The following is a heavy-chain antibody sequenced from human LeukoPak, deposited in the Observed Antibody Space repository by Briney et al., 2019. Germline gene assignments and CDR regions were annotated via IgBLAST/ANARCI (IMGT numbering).Heavy chain of an antibody. V-gene: IGHV3-23*01. CDR2: ISGSGGST. Sequence: GGSLRLSCAASGVTFSSYAMSWVRQAPGKGLEWVSAISGSGGSTYYADSVKGRFTISRDSSKNTLYLQMNSLRAEDTAVYYCAKDQGLNFDYWGQGTLVTVSS. CDR1: GVTFSSYA. CDR3: AKDQGLNFDY. J-gene: IGHJ4*02.